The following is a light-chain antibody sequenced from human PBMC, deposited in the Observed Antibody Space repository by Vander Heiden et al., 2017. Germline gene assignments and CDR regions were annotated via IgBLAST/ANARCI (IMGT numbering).Light chain of an antibody. J-gene: IGKJ3*01. CDR2: WAS. CDR3: QQDDSNPLFT. Sequence: DIVMTQSPDSLAVSLGERATINCKSSQSVLYSSNNKNYLAWYQQKPGQPPKLLIYWASTREAGFPDRFSGSGYGTDFTLTISSRQAEDVAVYYCQQDDSNPLFTFGHGTKVDIK. CDR1: QSVLYSSNNKNY. V-gene: IGKV4-1*01.